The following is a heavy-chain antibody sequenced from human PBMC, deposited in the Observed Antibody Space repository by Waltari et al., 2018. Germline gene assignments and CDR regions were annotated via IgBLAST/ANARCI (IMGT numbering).Heavy chain of an antibody. CDR1: GFAINEYA. V-gene: IGHV3-23*01. Sequence: EEQLLESGGGLVQPGGSLRLSCEASGFAINEYAMTWVRQAPGKGLGCVPTISANEKTYYADSVTGRFTISSDNSKNTVYLQLSGLRADDTALYYCAKNVGAGYGSRAYALDYWGLGTPVTVSS. CDR3: AKNVGAGYGSRAYALDY. CDR2: ISANEKT. J-gene: IGHJ4*02. D-gene: IGHD3-16*01.